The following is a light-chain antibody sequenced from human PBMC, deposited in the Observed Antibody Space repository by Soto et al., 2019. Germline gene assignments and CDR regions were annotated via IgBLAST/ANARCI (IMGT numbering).Light chain of an antibody. Sequence: DIVMTQSPDFLGVSLGERATINCKSSQSLLYSSTNKNYLVWYQQKPGQPPKVLIHLATTRESGVPDRFSGSGSGTAFTLTISSLHPEDVALYYCQQYYSTPPTFGQGTRLEIK. J-gene: IGKJ5*01. CDR3: QQYYSTPPT. CDR2: LAT. V-gene: IGKV4-1*01. CDR1: QSLLYSSTNKNY.